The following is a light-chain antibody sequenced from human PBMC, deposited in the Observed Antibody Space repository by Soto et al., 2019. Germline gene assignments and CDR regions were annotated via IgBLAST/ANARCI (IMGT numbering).Light chain of an antibody. J-gene: IGLJ1*01. CDR1: TSNIGTNT. V-gene: IGLV1-44*01. CDR2: SND. Sequence: QSVLTQSPSASGTPGQRVSISCSGSTSNIGTNTVSWYQHVPGTAPKLLIYSNDQRPSAVPGRFSGSKSGTSASLAISGLLSEDEADYYCSSYTSSSTPYVFGTGTKLTVL. CDR3: SSYTSSSTPYV.